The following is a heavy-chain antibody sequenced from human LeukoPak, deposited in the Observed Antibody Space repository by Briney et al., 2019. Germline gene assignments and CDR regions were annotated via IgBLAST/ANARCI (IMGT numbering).Heavy chain of an antibody. V-gene: IGHV4-59*01. CDR2: IYYSGST. CDR3: ARPTVGAFDI. J-gene: IGHJ3*02. CDR1: GGSISSYY. Sequence: TASETLSLTCTVSGGSISSYYWTWTRQPPGKGLEWIGYIYYSGSTNYNPSLKSRVTISVDTSKNQFSLKPSSVTAADTAVYYCARPTVGAFDIWGQGTVVTVSS. D-gene: IGHD4-23*01.